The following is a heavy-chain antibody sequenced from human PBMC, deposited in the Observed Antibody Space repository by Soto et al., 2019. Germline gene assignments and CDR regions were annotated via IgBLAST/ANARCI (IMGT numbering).Heavy chain of an antibody. CDR3: ALAGYDSNYYAVTPLSAGHF. J-gene: IGHJ4*02. D-gene: IGHD4-4*01. CDR2: ISSSGSII. V-gene: IGHV3-48*04. Sequence: EVQLLESGGGLVQPGGSLRLSCAASGFTFSMSAMTWVRQAPGKGLEWVSYISSSGSIIYYADSVKGRFTISRDNAKNSLYLQMNSLRAEDTAVYYCALAGYDSNYYAVTPLSAGHFWGQGTLVTVSS. CDR1: GFTFSMSA.